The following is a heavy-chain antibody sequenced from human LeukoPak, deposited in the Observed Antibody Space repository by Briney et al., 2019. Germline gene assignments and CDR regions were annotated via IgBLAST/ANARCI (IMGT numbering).Heavy chain of an antibody. CDR1: GGSISHYY. Sequence: SETLSLTCTVSGGSISHYYWSWIRQRPGKGLEWIGYIYYSGTTNYNPPLKSRVTISVDTSKNQFSLKLNSVTAADTAVYYCAREDPQTKVPEGMDVWGQGTTVTVSS. D-gene: IGHD4/OR15-4a*01. J-gene: IGHJ6*02. CDR2: IYYSGTT. V-gene: IGHV4-59*01. CDR3: AREDPQTKVPEGMDV.